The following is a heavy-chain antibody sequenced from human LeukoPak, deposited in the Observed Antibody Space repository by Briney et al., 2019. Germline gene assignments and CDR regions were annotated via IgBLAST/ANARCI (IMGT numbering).Heavy chain of an antibody. CDR3: ARDIVGAEWRGYFDY. CDR1: GGTFSSCA. J-gene: IGHJ4*02. D-gene: IGHD1-26*01. V-gene: IGHV1-69*05. Sequence: SVTVSFTSSGGTFSSCAISWVRQPPGQGLEWMGRIIRTFGTANYAEKFQGRVTITTDKSTSTVYLELSSLRSEDTAVYYCARDIVGAEWRGYFDYWGQGTLVTVSS. CDR2: IIRTFGTA.